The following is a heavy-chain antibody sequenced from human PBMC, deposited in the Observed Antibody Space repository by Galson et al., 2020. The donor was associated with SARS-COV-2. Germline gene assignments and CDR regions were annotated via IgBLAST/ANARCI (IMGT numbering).Heavy chain of an antibody. D-gene: IGHD3-16*02. Sequence: AGGSLRLSCAASGFTLSSYAMHWVRKAPGQGQEWEAVISYDGSNKYYADSVKGRFNISRDNSKNTLYLQMNSLRAEDTAVYYCARDDYDYVWGSYRLTYWGQGTLVTVSS. J-gene: IGHJ4*02. CDR3: ARDDYDYVWGSYRLTY. CDR2: ISYDGSNK. V-gene: IGHV3-30*04. CDR1: GFTLSSYA.